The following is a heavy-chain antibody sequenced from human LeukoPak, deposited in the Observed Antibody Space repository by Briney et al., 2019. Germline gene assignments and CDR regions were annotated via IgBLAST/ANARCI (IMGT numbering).Heavy chain of an antibody. CDR1: GFTFSSYH. Sequence: PGGSLRLSCEVSGFTFSSYHMNWVRQAPGKGLEWVSSIGSSGSYIYYADSLTGRFTISRDNAKNSLYLQMNSLRAEDTAMYYCARRSRGSFGYYYYMDVWGKGTTVTISS. CDR2: IGSSGSYI. J-gene: IGHJ6*03. D-gene: IGHD3-10*01. CDR3: ARRSRGSFGYYYYMDV. V-gene: IGHV3-21*01.